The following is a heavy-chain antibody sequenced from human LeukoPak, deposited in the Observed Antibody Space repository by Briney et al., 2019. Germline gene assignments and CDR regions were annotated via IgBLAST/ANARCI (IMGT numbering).Heavy chain of an antibody. CDR3: AKTRPLDSSSWSHGDY. J-gene: IGHJ4*02. CDR2: ISGSGDST. CDR1: GFTFSSYA. V-gene: IGHV3-23*01. Sequence: GGSLRLSCAASGFTFSSYAMSWVRQAPGKGLEWVSAISGSGDSTYYGDSVKGRFTISRDNSKNTLCLQMNSLRAEDTAVYYCAKTRPLDSSSWSHGDYWGQGTLVTVSS. D-gene: IGHD6-13*01.